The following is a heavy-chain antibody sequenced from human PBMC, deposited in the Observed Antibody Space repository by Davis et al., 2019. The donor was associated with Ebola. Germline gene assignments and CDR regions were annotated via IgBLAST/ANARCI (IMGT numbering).Heavy chain of an antibody. CDR1: GFTFSSYW. CDR3: ARDAREMATNY. D-gene: IGHD5-24*01. V-gene: IGHV3-74*01. CDR2: INSDGSST. Sequence: HTGGSLRLSCAASGFTFSSYWTHWVRQAPGKGLVWVSRINSDGSSTNYADSVKGRFTISRDNAKNTVYLQLNSLRAEDTAVYYCARDAREMATNYWGQGTLVTVSS. J-gene: IGHJ4*02.